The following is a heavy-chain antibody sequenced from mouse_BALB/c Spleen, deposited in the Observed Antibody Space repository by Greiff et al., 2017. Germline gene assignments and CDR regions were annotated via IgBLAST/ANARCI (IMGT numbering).Heavy chain of an antibody. CDR2: ISSGGST. CDR1: GFTFSSYA. CDR3: ARITPYYAMDY. V-gene: IGHV5-6-5*01. Sequence: VQLVESGGGLVKPGGSLKLSCAASGFTFSSYAMSWVRQTPEKRLEWVASISSGGSTYYPDSVKGRFTISRDNARNILYLQMSSLRSEDTAMYYCARITPYYAMDYWGQGTSVTVSS. D-gene: IGHD1-1*01. J-gene: IGHJ4*01.